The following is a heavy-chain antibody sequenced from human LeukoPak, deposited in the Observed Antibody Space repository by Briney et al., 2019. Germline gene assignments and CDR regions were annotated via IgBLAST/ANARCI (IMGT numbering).Heavy chain of an antibody. CDR1: GFTFSSYG. V-gene: IGHV3-23*01. CDR2: ISASGGGT. J-gene: IGHJ4*02. D-gene: IGHD3-10*01. CDR3: ARDRGVIDY. Sequence: PGGSLRLSCAASGFTFSSYGMSWVRQAPGKGLEWVSSISASGGGTYYADSVKGRFTISRDNAKNTLYLQMNSLRAEDTAVYYCARDRGVIDYWGQGTLVTVSS.